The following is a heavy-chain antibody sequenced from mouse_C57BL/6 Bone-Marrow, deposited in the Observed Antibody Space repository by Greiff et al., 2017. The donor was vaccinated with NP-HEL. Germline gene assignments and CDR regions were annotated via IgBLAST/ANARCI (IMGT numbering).Heavy chain of an antibody. J-gene: IGHJ1*02. V-gene: IGHV1-26*01. CDR2: INPNNGGT. CDR1: GYTFTDYY. CDR3: AGPYSQWYFDV. Sequence: VQLQQSGPELVKPGASVKISCKASGYTFTDYYMNWVKQSHGKSLEWIGDINPNNGGTSYNQKFKGKATLTVDKSSSTAYMELRSLTSEDSAVYYCAGPYSQWYFDVGGTGTTVTVSS.